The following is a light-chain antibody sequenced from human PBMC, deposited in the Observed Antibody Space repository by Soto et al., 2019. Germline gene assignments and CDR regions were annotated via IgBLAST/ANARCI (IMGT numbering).Light chain of an antibody. J-gene: IGKJ1*01. CDR1: QNVDDS. CDR2: DAS. Sequence: DVKTNQSPSTVSASLGDRVSITCRASQNVDDSLAWYQQRPGKAPKLLIYDASILQSGVPSRFSGSGFGTEFTLTINGLQPDDFATYYCQQYSDSSGAFGQGTKVDI. CDR3: QQYSDSSGA. V-gene: IGKV1-5*01.